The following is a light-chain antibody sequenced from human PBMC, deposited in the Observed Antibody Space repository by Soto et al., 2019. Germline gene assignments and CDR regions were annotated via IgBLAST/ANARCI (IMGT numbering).Light chain of an antibody. J-gene: IGLJ1*01. CDR1: NSDVGGYNY. CDR2: EVS. V-gene: IGLV2-8*01. Sequence: QSALTQPPSASGSPGQSVTISCAGTNSDVGGYNYVSWYQQHPGKAPKLMIYEVSKWPSGVPDRFSGSKSGNTASLTVSGLQAEDDADYYCSSYAGSNIHYVFGTGTKLTVL. CDR3: SSYAGSNIHYV.